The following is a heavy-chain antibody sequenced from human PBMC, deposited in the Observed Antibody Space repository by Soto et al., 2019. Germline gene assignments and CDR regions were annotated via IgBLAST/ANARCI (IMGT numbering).Heavy chain of an antibody. J-gene: IGHJ6*03. Sequence: SETLSLTCAVYGVSFSGYYWSWIRQPPGKGLEWIGEINHSGSTNYNPSLKSRVTISVDTSKNQFSLKLSSVTAADTAVYYCARGRRTTKNYYYYYMDVWGKGTTVTVSS. CDR3: ARGRRTTKNYYYYYMDV. CDR1: GVSFSGYY. V-gene: IGHV4-34*01. CDR2: INHSGST.